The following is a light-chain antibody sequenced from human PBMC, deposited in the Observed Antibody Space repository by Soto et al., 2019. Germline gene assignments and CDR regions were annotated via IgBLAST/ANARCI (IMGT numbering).Light chain of an antibody. CDR2: GAS. CDR1: QSVSSSC. J-gene: IGKJ1*01. V-gene: IGKV3-20*01. Sequence: EIVLTQSPGTLYLPPGERGSLSCRACQSVSSSCLAWYQQKPGQAPRLLIYGASSRATGIPDRFSGSGSGTDFTLTISRLEPEDFAGYYCQQYGSSPTWTFGQGTKVDIK. CDR3: QQYGSSPTWT.